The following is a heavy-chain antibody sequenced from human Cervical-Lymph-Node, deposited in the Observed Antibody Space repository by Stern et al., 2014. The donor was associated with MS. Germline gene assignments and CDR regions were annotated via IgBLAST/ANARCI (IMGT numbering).Heavy chain of an antibody. CDR2: LNTGSGNT. CDR3: AREGCIGGYCYADYDQ. CDR1: GYNFRSHA. V-gene: IGHV1-3*04. Sequence: QVQLVQSGAEVKKPGASVKVSCKASGYNFRSHAIHWVRQAPGQRLEWMGWLNTGSGNTKISQEFQGRVTFTRDTSANTAYMELSRLRSEDTALYYCAREGCIGGYCYADYDQWGQGTLVTVSS. D-gene: IGHD2-15*01. J-gene: IGHJ5*02.